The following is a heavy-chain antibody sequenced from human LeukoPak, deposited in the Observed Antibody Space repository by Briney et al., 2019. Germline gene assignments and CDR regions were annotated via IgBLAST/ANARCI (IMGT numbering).Heavy chain of an antibody. V-gene: IGHV3-23*01. Sequence: GGSLRLSFAASGFTFSSHAMSWVRQAPGKGLEWVSAISGSGTTTDYADSVKGRFTISRDNSKNTLYLQMNSLRAEDTAVYFCAKDLIGYCSSTSCDDAFNIWGRGTMVTVSS. CDR2: ISGSGTTT. CDR1: GFTFSSHA. J-gene: IGHJ3*02. CDR3: AKDLIGYCSSTSCDDAFNI. D-gene: IGHD2-2*03.